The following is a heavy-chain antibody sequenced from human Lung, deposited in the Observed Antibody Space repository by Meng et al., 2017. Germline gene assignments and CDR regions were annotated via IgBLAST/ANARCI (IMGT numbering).Heavy chain of an antibody. D-gene: IGHD2-21*02. V-gene: IGHV1-3*01. CDR3: ARGDYCGGDCYWFDY. J-gene: IGHJ4*02. Sequence: QAHVVECGGKVKNPGAPVNVSFKASGYTFTSYGRHWVRQAPGQRLEWMGWINAGNGNTKYSQKFQGRVTITRDTSASTAYMELSSLRSEDTAVYYCARGDYCGGDCYWFDYWGQGTLVTVSS. CDR2: INAGNGNT. CDR1: GYTFTSYG.